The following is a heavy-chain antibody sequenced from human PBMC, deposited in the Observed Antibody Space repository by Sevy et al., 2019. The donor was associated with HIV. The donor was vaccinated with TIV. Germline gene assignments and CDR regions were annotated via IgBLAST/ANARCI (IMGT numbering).Heavy chain of an antibody. J-gene: IGHJ6*02. CDR2: IKSEFDGGAI. CDR1: GFTFSSAW. Sequence: GGSLRLACTASGFTFSSAWMSWVRQAPGKGLEWVGRIKSEFDGGAIDYAAPVKGRFSISREDSKNTVYLQMNSLKTEDTAVYYCITDPAYRGYDEEVINYYFYGMDVWGQGTTVTVSS. D-gene: IGHD5-12*01. CDR3: ITDPAYRGYDEEVINYYFYGMDV. V-gene: IGHV3-15*01.